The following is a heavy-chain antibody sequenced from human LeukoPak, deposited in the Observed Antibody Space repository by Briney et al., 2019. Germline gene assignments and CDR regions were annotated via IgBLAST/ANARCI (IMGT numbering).Heavy chain of an antibody. CDR3: ARRWLQFWRAFDI. CDR2: INHSGST. V-gene: IGHV4-34*01. D-gene: IGHD5-24*01. CDR1: GGSISSYY. J-gene: IGHJ3*02. Sequence: SETLSLTCTVSGGSISSYYWSWIRQPPGKGLEWIGEINHSGSTNYNPSLKSRVTISVDTSKNQFSLKLSSVTAADTAVYYCARRWLQFWRAFDIWGQGTMVTVSS.